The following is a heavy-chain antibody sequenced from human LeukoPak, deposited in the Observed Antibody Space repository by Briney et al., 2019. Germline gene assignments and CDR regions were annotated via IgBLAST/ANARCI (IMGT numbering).Heavy chain of an antibody. V-gene: IGHV5-51*01. CDR2: IYPGDSDT. D-gene: IGHD3-9*01. J-gene: IGHJ5*02. Sequence: GESLKISCKGSGYCFTSYWIGWVRQMPGKGLESMGIIYPGDSDTRYSPSFQGQVTISADKSISTAYLQWSSLKASDTAMYYCARRGDILTGYYPHWFDPWGQETLVTVSS. CDR1: GYCFTSYW. CDR3: ARRGDILTGYYPHWFDP.